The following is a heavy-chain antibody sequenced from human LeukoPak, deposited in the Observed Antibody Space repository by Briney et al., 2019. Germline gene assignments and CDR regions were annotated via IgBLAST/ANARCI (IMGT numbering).Heavy chain of an antibody. D-gene: IGHD3-10*01. CDR2: IYYSGYT. J-gene: IGHJ4*02. Sequence: PSETLSLTCTVSGGSISSGDYYWRWIRQPPGKGLEWIGYIYYSGYTYYNPSLKSRVTISVDTSKNQSSLNLSSVTAADTAVYYCARGRHYGSGSYPFDYWGQGTLVTVSS. V-gene: IGHV4-30-4*01. CDR3: ARGRHYGSGSYPFDY. CDR1: GGSISSGDYY.